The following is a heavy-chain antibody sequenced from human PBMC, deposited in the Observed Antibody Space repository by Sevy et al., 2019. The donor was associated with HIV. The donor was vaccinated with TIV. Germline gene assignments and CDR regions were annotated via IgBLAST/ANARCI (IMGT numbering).Heavy chain of an antibody. Sequence: GGSLRLSCAASGFTFSDYYMSWIRQAPGKGLEWVSYISSSGSTIYYADSVKGRFSISRDNAKNSLYLQMNSLRVEDTAVYYCARGVGYCSGGSCYRAGGGYYGMDVWGQGTTVTVSS. CDR1: GFTFSDYY. CDR3: ARGVGYCSGGSCYRAGGGYYGMDV. D-gene: IGHD2-15*01. J-gene: IGHJ6*02. V-gene: IGHV3-11*01. CDR2: ISSSGSTI.